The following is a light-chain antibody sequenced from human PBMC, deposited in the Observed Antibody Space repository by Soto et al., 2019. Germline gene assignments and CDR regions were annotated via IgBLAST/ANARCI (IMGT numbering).Light chain of an antibody. CDR1: TGAVTSGHY. V-gene: IGLV7-46*01. Sequence: QAVVTQEPSLTVSPGGTVTLTCGSSTGAVTSGHYPYWFQQKPGQAPRTLIYDTSNKHSWTPARFSGSRLGGKAALTLSGAQREDEAEYYCLLSYSGALYVFGTGTKLTVL. J-gene: IGLJ1*01. CDR3: LLSYSGALYV. CDR2: DTS.